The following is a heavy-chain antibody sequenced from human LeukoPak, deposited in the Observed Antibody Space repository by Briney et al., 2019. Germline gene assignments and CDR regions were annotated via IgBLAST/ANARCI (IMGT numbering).Heavy chain of an antibody. CDR3: ARATGLVSLPFDY. CDR2: INPNSGGT. D-gene: IGHD3-9*01. J-gene: IGHJ4*02. Sequence: ASVKVSCKASGYTFTGYYMHWVRQAPGQGLEWMGWINPNSGGTNYAQKFQGWVTMTRDTSISTAYMELSRLRSDDTAVYYCARATGLVSLPFDYWGQGTLVTVSS. V-gene: IGHV1-2*04. CDR1: GYTFTGYY.